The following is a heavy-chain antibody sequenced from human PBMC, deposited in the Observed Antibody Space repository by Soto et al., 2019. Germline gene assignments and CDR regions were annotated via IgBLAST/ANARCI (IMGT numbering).Heavy chain of an antibody. CDR1: GFTFSSYA. Sequence: GGSLRLSCAASGFTFSSYAMSWVRQAPGKGLEWVSAISGSGGSTYYADSVKGRFTISRDNSKNTLYLQMNSLRAEDTAVYYSAKDLRYCSGGSCYYFDYWGQGTLVTVSS. J-gene: IGHJ4*02. CDR2: ISGSGGST. V-gene: IGHV3-23*01. CDR3: AKDLRYCSGGSCYYFDY. D-gene: IGHD2-15*01.